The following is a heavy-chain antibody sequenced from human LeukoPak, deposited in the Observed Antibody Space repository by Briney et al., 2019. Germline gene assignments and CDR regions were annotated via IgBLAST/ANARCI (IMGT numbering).Heavy chain of an antibody. Sequence: GGSLRLSCAASGFTVSSNYVSWVRQAPGKGLEWVSVIYSGGSTYYADSVKGRFTISRDNSKNTLYLQMNSLRAEDTAVYYCARDGYSSSRLEDYWGQGTLVTVSS. J-gene: IGHJ4*02. CDR2: IYSGGST. CDR1: GFTVSSNY. V-gene: IGHV3-66*02. CDR3: ARDGYSSSRLEDY. D-gene: IGHD6-13*01.